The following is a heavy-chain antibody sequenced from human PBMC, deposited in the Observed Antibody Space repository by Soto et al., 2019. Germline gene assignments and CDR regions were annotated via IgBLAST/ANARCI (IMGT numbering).Heavy chain of an antibody. CDR3: AREYSSGRNYYGMDV. Sequence: PGGSLRLSCAASGFTFSSYAMHWVRQAPGKGLEWVAVISYDGSNKYYADSVKGRFTISRDNSKNTLYLQMNSLRAEDTAVYYCAREYSSGRNYYGMDVWGQGTTVTVSS. V-gene: IGHV3-30-3*01. D-gene: IGHD6-19*01. CDR2: ISYDGSNK. J-gene: IGHJ6*02. CDR1: GFTFSSYA.